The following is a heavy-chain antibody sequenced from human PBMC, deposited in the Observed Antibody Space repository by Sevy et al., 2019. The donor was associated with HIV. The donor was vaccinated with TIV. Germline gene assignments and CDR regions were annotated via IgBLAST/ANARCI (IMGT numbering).Heavy chain of an antibody. CDR1: GYTFTSYG. J-gene: IGHJ1*01. CDR2: ISAYNGNT. D-gene: IGHD2-2*01. CDR3: ARGGGYCISTSCSEYFQH. Sequence: ASVKASCKASGYTFTSYGISWVRQAPGQGLEWMGWISAYNGNTNYAQKLQGRVTMTTDTSTSTAYMELRSLRSDDTAVYYCARGGGYCISTSCSEYFQHWGQGTLVTVSS. V-gene: IGHV1-18*01.